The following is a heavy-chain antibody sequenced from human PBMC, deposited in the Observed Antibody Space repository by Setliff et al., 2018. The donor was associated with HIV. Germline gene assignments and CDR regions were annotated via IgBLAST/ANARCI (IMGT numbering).Heavy chain of an antibody. CDR3: AEGQSHSSPESVYYYMDV. CDR1: GGTFSSYA. CDR2: IIPILGIA. J-gene: IGHJ6*03. Sequence: SVKVSCKASGGTFSSYAISWVRQAPGQGLAWMGGIIPILGIANYAQKFQGRVTITADKSTSTAYMELSSLRSEDTAVYYCAEGQSHSSPESVYYYMDVWGKGTTVTVSS. D-gene: IGHD6-13*01. V-gene: IGHV1-69*10.